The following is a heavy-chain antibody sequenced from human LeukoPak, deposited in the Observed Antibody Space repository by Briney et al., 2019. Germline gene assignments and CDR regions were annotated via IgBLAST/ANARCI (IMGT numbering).Heavy chain of an antibody. V-gene: IGHV4-59*01. J-gene: IGHJ6*02. D-gene: IGHD3-22*01. CDR1: GGSISSYY. CDR3: ARSYDSSGYYYYGMDV. CDR2: IYYSGST. Sequence: SETLSLTCTVSGGSISSYYWSWIRQPPGKGLEWIGYIYYSGSTSYNPSLKSRVTISLDTSKNQFSLTLSSVTAADTAVYHCARSYDSSGYYYYGMDVWGQGTTVTVSS.